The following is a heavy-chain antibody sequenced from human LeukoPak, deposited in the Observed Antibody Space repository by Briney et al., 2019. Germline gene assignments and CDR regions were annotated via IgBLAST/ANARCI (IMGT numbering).Heavy chain of an antibody. V-gene: IGHV3-7*01. Sequence: PGGSLTLSCEGSGFSLSKFWMSWVRQAPGEGLEWVAGISQNDREGYHEDSVRGRFTISRDNAKNTLYLHMNSLRAEDTAVYYCAKDLGYCSSTSCPLFDYWGQGTLVTVSS. J-gene: IGHJ4*02. CDR1: GFSLSKFW. CDR2: ISQNDREG. CDR3: AKDLGYCSSTSCPLFDY. D-gene: IGHD2-2*01.